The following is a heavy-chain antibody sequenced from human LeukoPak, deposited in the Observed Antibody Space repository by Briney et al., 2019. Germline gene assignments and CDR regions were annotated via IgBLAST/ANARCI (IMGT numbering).Heavy chain of an antibody. Sequence: GGSLRLSCAASGFTFSSYSMSWVRQAPGKGLEWVSVIYSGGSTYYADSVKGRFTISRDNSKNTLYLQMNSLRAEDTAVYYCARLPGMDVWGQGTTVTVSS. CDR2: IYSGGST. CDR3: ARLPGMDV. V-gene: IGHV3-53*01. J-gene: IGHJ6*02. CDR1: GFTFSSYS.